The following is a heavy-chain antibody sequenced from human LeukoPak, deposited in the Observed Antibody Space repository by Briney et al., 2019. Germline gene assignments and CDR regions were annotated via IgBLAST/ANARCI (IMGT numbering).Heavy chain of an antibody. CDR1: GGTFSSYA. Sequence: SVTVSCKASGGTFSSYAISWVRQAPGQGLEWMGGIIPIFGTANYAQKFQGRVTITADESTSTAYMELSSLRSEDTAVYYCARGDETYYYDSSGYRYFDYWGQGTLVTVSS. CDR2: IIPIFGTA. D-gene: IGHD3-22*01. CDR3: ARGDETYYYDSSGYRYFDY. J-gene: IGHJ4*02. V-gene: IGHV1-69*13.